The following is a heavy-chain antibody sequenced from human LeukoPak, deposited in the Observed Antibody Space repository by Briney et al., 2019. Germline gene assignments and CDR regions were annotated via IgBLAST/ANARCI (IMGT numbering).Heavy chain of an antibody. CDR1: GVSISSYY. D-gene: IGHD3-22*01. V-gene: IGHV4-59*01. CDR3: AREDYYDSSGYYD. J-gene: IGHJ4*02. Sequence: SETLSLTCTVSGVSISSYYWSWIRQPPGKGLEWIGYIYYSGSTNYNPSLKSRVTISVDTSKNQFSLKLSSVTAADTAVYYCAREDYYDSSGYYDWGQGTLVTVSS. CDR2: IYYSGST.